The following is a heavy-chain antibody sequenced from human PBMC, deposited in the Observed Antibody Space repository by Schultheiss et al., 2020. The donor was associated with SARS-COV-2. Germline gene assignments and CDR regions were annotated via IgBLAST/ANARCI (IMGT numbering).Heavy chain of an antibody. CDR2: IYHSGST. Sequence: GSLRLSCAVSGGSISTNNWWSWVRQPPGKGLEWIGEIYHSGSTNYNPSLKSRVTISVDTSRNQFSLKLRTVTAADTAVYYCARGPRFDPWGQGTLVTVSS. J-gene: IGHJ5*02. CDR1: GGSISTNNW. CDR3: ARGPRFDP. V-gene: IGHV4-4*02.